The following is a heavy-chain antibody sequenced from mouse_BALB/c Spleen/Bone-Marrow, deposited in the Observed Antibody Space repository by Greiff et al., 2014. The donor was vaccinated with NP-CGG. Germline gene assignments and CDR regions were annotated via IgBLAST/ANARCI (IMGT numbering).Heavy chain of an antibody. J-gene: IGHJ3*01. Sequence: VQLQQSGAELVKPGASVKLSCTASGFNIKDAYMHWMKQRPEQGLEWIGRIAPGNGNTQYDPKFQGKATITADTSSNTAYLHLISLTSEDTAVYDCVRSPGEVNYWGQGTLVTASA. V-gene: IGHV14-3*02. CDR2: IAPGNGNT. D-gene: IGHD1-3*01. CDR1: GFNIKDAY. CDR3: VRSPGEVNY.